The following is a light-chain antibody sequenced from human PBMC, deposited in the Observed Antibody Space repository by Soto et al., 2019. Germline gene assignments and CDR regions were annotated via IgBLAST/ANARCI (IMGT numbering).Light chain of an antibody. CDR2: KAS. CDR3: QQYSSYSWT. V-gene: IGKV1-5*03. J-gene: IGKJ1*01. Sequence: DIQMTQSPSTLSASVGDRVTITCRASQSISSWLAWYQQKPGKAPKLLIYKASSLEIGVQSRFSGSGSGTEFTLTISSLQPDDFATYYCQQYSSYSWTFGQGTKVEIK. CDR1: QSISSW.